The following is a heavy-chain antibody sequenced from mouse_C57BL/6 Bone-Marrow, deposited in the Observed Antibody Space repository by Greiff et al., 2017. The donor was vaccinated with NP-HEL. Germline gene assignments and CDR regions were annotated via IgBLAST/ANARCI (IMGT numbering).Heavy chain of an antibody. CDR1: GFTFSSYA. V-gene: IGHV5-4*01. Sequence: EVQRVESGGGLVKPGGSLKLSCAASGFTFSSYAMSWVRQTPEKRLEWVATISDGGSYTYYPDNVKGRFTISRDNAKNNLYLQMSHLKSEDTAMYYCARGRRGYAMDYWGQGTSVTVSS. J-gene: IGHJ4*01. CDR3: ARGRRGYAMDY. CDR2: ISDGGSYT.